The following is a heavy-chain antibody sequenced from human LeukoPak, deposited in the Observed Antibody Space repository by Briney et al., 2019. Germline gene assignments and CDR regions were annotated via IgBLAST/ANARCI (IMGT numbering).Heavy chain of an antibody. CDR3: ARDSVQQLVMPFDY. Sequence: KTSETLSLTCTVSGYSISSGYYWGWIRQPPGKGLEWIGSIYHSGSTYYNPSLKSRVTISVDTSKNQFSLKLSSVTAADTAVYYCARDSVQQLVMPFDYWGQGTLVTVSS. J-gene: IGHJ4*02. V-gene: IGHV4-38-2*02. CDR1: GYSISSGYY. CDR2: IYHSGST. D-gene: IGHD6-13*01.